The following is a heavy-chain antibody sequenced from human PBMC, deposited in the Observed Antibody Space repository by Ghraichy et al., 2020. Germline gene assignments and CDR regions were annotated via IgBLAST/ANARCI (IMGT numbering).Heavy chain of an antibody. Sequence: SETLSLTCVVSGGSVSGTNWWSWVRQSPGKGLEWIGEIHHSGATNYNPSLKSRATMFIDTSKNQFSLELTSVTVADTAVYYCARGWWGGRETSCYLEYWGQGSLVSVSS. CDR1: GGSVSGTNW. CDR2: IHHSGAT. V-gene: IGHV4/OR15-8*01. J-gene: IGHJ4*02. D-gene: IGHD2-2*01. CDR3: ARGWWGGRETSCYLEY.